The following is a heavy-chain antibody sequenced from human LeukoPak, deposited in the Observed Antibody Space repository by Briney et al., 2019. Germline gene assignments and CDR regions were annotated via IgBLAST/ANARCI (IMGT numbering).Heavy chain of an antibody. D-gene: IGHD2-2*01. V-gene: IGHV1-18*01. CDR1: GYTFTSYA. CDR2: ISAYNGNT. CDR3: AGDTSRIVVVPAAEYYYYYYGMDV. Sequence: ASVKLSCKASGYTFTSYAISWVRQAPGQGLEWVGWISAYNGNTNYAHNLQGRVTLPTDTSTSTAYMERRSPRSDDPAVYYCAGDTSRIVVVPAAEYYYYYYGMDVWGQGTTVTVSS. J-gene: IGHJ6*02.